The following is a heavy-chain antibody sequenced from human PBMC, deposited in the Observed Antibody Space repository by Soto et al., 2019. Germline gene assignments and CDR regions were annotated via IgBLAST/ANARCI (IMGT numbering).Heavy chain of an antibody. CDR3: AKDSFICDGGSCYHYHYCYGMDV. D-gene: IGHD2-15*01. Sequence: EAQLLESGGGLVQPGGSLRLSCAASGFTFTSYAMSWVRQAPGKGLEWVSGVSGGGGATYYADSVKGRFPISRVNSKNTRDVQVNGLSAVCTAVYYCAKDSFICDGGSCYHYHYCYGMDVWGQGTTVTVSS. V-gene: IGHV3-23*01. CDR2: VSGGGGAT. J-gene: IGHJ6*02. CDR1: GFTFTSYA.